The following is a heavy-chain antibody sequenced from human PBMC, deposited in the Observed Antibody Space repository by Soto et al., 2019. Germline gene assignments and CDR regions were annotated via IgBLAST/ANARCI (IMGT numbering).Heavy chain of an antibody. CDR3: ARDDRSGRGPTDFDY. CDR1: GYTFTIYG. D-gene: IGHD1-26*01. V-gene: IGHV1-18*01. Sequence: ASVKVSCKASGYTFTIYGISWVRQAPGQGLEWMGWISAYNGNTNYAQNLQGRVTMTTDTSTSTAYMELRSLRSDDTAVYYCARDDRSGRGPTDFDYWGQGTLVTVSS. J-gene: IGHJ4*02. CDR2: ISAYNGNT.